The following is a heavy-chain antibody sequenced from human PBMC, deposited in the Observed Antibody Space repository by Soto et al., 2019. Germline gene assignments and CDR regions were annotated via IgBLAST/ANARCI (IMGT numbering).Heavy chain of an antibody. CDR2: ISSGSSTI. D-gene: IGHD6-19*01. V-gene: IGHV3-48*01. CDR3: ARARRGSGDI. CDR1: GFSFSNYD. J-gene: IGHJ3*02. Sequence: EVQLVESGGALVQPGGSLRLSCAASGFSFSNYDMNWVRQTPVKGLEWVSYISSGSSTIYYADSVKGRFTVSRDNARTSLYLEMNSLRAEDTAVYYCARARRGSGDIWGQGTMVTVSS.